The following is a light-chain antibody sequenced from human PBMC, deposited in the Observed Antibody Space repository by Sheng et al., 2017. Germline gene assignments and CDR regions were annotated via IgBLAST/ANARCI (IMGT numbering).Light chain of an antibody. CDR3: SSYAGRNNFV. CDR1: SSDVGGYNY. Sequence: QSALTQPASVSGSPGQSITISCTGTSSDVGGYNYVSWYQQHPGKAPKLMIYDVSNRPSGVSNRFSGSKSGNTASLTISGLQDDDEADYYCSSYAGRNNFVFGTGTKITVL. V-gene: IGLV2-14*03. J-gene: IGLJ1*01. CDR2: DVS.